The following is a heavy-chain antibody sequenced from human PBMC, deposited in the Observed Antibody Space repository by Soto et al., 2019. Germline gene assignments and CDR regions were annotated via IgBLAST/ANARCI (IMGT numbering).Heavy chain of an antibody. Sequence: EVQLVESGGGLVQPGGSLRLSCAASGFTFSSYSMNWVRQAPGKGLEWVSYIISSSSTIYYADSVKGRFTISRDNAKNSLYLQMYSLRDEDTAVYYCARDRYGDYQKDYWGQGTLVTVSS. V-gene: IGHV3-48*02. J-gene: IGHJ4*02. D-gene: IGHD4-17*01. CDR2: IISSSSTI. CDR3: ARDRYGDYQKDY. CDR1: GFTFSSYS.